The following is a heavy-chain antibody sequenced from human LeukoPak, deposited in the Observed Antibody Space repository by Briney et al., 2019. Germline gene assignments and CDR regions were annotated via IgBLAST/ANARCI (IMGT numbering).Heavy chain of an antibody. J-gene: IGHJ4*02. D-gene: IGHD1-7*01. CDR1: GFIFNNYA. V-gene: IGHV3-30*04. CDR2: ISYDGSKT. CDR3: ARDLMELPAG. Sequence: GRSLRLSCAASGFIFNNYALHWVRQAPGKGLEWVAFISYDGSKTYYVDSVKGRFTISRDSSKNTLYLQMNSLRLEDTAVYYCARDLMELPAGWGQGTLVTVSS.